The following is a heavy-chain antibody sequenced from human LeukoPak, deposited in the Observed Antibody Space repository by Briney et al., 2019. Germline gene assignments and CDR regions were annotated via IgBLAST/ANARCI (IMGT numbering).Heavy chain of an antibody. CDR1: GYTFTDYY. CDR3: ARGPQPAGSYYYDSTPHY. D-gene: IGHD3-22*01. Sequence: ASVKVSCKASGYTFTDYYVQWVRQAPGQGLEWMGLINPNSGGTKYAQKFQGRVTMTRDTSISTTYMELSSLRSDDTAVFYCARGPQPAGSYYYDSTPHYWGQGTLVTVSS. V-gene: IGHV1-2*02. J-gene: IGHJ4*02. CDR2: INPNSGGT.